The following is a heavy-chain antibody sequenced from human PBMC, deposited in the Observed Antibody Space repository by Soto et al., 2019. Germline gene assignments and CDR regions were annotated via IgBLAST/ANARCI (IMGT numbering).Heavy chain of an antibody. Sequence: SETLSLTCTVSGGSISSYYWSWIRQPPGKGLEWIGYIYYSGSTNYNPSLKSRVTISVDTSKNQFSLKLSSVTAAGTAVYYCARYYYDSSGYYYSGPWGQGTLVTVSS. CDR1: GGSISSYY. D-gene: IGHD3-22*01. V-gene: IGHV4-59*01. J-gene: IGHJ5*02. CDR3: ARYYYDSSGYYYSGP. CDR2: IYYSGST.